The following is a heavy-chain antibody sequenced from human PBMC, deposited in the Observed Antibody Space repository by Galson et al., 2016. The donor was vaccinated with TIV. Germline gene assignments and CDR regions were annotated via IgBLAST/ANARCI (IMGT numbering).Heavy chain of an antibody. Sequence: SLRLSCAASGFTVSNNYMSWVRQAPGKGLEWVSLIYSGGKTFYADSVKGRFTISRDNSKNTVYLQMNSLRVEDTAVYYCARDRHCTNGVCYSLWGQGTLVTVSS. CDR1: GFTVSNNY. J-gene: IGHJ4*02. CDR2: IYSGGKT. V-gene: IGHV3-53*01. D-gene: IGHD2-8*01. CDR3: ARDRHCTNGVCYSL.